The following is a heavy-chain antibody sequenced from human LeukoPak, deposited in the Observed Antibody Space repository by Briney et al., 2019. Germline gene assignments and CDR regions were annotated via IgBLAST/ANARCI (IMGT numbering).Heavy chain of an antibody. CDR2: ISGSGGST. Sequence: GGSLRLSCAASGFTFSGYAMSWVRQAPGKGLEWVSAISGSGGSTYYADSVKGRFTISRDNSKNTLYLQMNSLRAEDTAVYYCAKTERYSGYDFLAYFDYWGQGTLVTVSS. CDR1: GFTFSGYA. J-gene: IGHJ4*02. D-gene: IGHD5-12*01. CDR3: AKTERYSGYDFLAYFDY. V-gene: IGHV3-23*01.